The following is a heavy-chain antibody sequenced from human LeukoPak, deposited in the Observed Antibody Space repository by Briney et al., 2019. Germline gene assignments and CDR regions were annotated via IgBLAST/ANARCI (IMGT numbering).Heavy chain of an antibody. Sequence: LRLSCAASGFTFSSYAMHWVRQAPGKGLEWIGYIYYSGSTNYNPSLKSRVTISVDTSKNQFSLKLSSVTAADTAVYYCARYDYGGNSDYWGQGTLVTVSS. V-gene: IGHV4-59*01. CDR1: GFTFSSYA. CDR2: IYYSGST. J-gene: IGHJ4*02. CDR3: ARYDYGGNSDY. D-gene: IGHD4-23*01.